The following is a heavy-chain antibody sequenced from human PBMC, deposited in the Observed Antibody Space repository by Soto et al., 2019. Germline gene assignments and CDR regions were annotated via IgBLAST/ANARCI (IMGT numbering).Heavy chain of an antibody. CDR2: IRSSSSYL. Sequence: GGSLRLSCAASGFTFSSYSMNWVRQAPGKGLEWVSSIRSSSSYLYYADSVKGRFTICRDNDKNSLYLQMNSLRAEDTAVYYCARDHWEGNVLRLLEWRSPTYAFDIWGQGTMVTVSS. CDR1: GFTFSSYS. CDR3: ARDHWEGNVLRLLEWRSPTYAFDI. V-gene: IGHV3-21*01. D-gene: IGHD3-3*01. J-gene: IGHJ3*02.